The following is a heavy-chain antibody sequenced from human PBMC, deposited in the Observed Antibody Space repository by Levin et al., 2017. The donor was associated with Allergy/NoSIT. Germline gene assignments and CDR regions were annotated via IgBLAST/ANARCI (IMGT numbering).Heavy chain of an antibody. CDR2: ISWNSRSI. Sequence: SLKISCAASGFTFDDYAMHWVRQAPGKGLEWVSYISWNSRSIAYAGSVKGRFTISRDNAKNSLYLQMNSLGAEDTAFYYCAKEGGGGDYSLDYWGQGTLVTVSS. CDR1: GFTFDDYA. CDR3: AKEGGGGDYSLDY. D-gene: IGHD2-21*02. V-gene: IGHV3-9*01. J-gene: IGHJ4*02.